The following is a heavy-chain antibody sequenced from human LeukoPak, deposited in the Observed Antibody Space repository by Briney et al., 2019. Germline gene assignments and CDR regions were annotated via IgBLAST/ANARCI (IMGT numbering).Heavy chain of an antibody. CDR2: INPNSGGT. J-gene: IGHJ6*02. CDR1: GYTFTGYY. D-gene: IGHD3-9*01. CDR3: AKEGTLTGSYYYYYYGMDV. Sequence: GASVKVSCKASGYTFTGYYMHWVRQAPGQGLEWMGRINPNSGGTNYAQKFQGRVTMTRDTSISTAYMELSRLRSDDTAVCYCAKEGTLTGSYYYYYYGMDVWGQGTTVTVSS. V-gene: IGHV1-2*06.